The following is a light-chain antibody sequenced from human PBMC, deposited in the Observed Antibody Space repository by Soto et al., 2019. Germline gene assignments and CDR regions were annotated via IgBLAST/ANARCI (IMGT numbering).Light chain of an antibody. Sequence: VVTQSRVALSLSPGERATLACRAGQSVSSYLAWYQQKPGQAPRLLISDASRRASGIPARFSGSGSGTDSTLTISILEQEDFAVYYCQQRSNWPITFGQGTRLEIK. CDR1: QSVSSY. CDR2: DAS. V-gene: IGKV3-11*01. CDR3: QQRSNWPIT. J-gene: IGKJ5*01.